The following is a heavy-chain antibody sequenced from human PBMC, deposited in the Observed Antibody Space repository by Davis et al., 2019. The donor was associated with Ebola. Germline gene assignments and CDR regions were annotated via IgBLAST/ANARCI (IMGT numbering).Heavy chain of an antibody. D-gene: IGHD1-1*01. CDR3: ARAQFPTTSDH. V-gene: IGHV1-18*04. J-gene: IGHJ4*02. Sequence: AASVKVSCKASGYTFISYGISWVRQAPGQGLEWMGWINPYNAITNYAQKFQGRVTMTTDTSTSTAYMELRSLRSDDTAVYYCARAQFPTTSDHWGQGTLVTVSS. CDR1: GYTFISYG. CDR2: INPYNAIT.